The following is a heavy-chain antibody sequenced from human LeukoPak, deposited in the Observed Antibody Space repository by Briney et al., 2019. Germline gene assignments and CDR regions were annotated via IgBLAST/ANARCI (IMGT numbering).Heavy chain of an antibody. D-gene: IGHD3-22*01. CDR1: GYTFTSYD. J-gene: IGHJ4*02. CDR3: ARSFVTYYDSSGYPFDY. CDR2: MNPNRGNT. Sequence: GVSVKVSCKASGYTFTSYDINWVRQATGQGLEWMGWMNPNRGNTGYAQKFQGRVTMTRNTSISTAYMELSSLRSEDTAVYYCARSFVTYYDSSGYPFDYWGQGTLVTVSS. V-gene: IGHV1-8*01.